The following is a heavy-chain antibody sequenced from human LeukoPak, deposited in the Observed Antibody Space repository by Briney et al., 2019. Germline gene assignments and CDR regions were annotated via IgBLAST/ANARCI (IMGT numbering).Heavy chain of an antibody. CDR1: GGSFSGYY. J-gene: IGHJ4*02. CDR3: ARGRVLRFLEWPRALYFDY. Sequence: SETLSLTCAVYGGSFSGYYWSWIRQPPGKGLEWIGEINHSGSTNYNPSLKSRVTISVDTSKNQFSLKLSSVTAADTAVYYRARGRVLRFLEWPRALYFDYWGQGTLVTVSS. D-gene: IGHD3-3*01. CDR2: INHSGST. V-gene: IGHV4-34*01.